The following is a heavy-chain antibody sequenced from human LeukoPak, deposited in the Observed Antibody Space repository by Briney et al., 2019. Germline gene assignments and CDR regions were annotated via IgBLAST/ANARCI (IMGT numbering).Heavy chain of an antibody. J-gene: IGHJ4*02. CDR3: ARVIEMATITRYFDY. V-gene: IGHV5-51*03. D-gene: IGHD5-24*01. CDR2: IYPGDSDT. Sequence: KPGESLKISCKGSGYSFTSYWIGWVRQMPEKGLEWMGIIYPGDSDTRYSPSFQGQVTISADKSISTAYLQWSSLKASDTAMYYCARVIEMATITRYFDYWGQGTLVTVSS. CDR1: GYSFTSYW.